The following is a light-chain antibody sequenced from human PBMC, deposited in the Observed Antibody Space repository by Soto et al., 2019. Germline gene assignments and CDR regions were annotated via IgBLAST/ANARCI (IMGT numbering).Light chain of an antibody. CDR1: QVISSY. Sequence: DIQLTQSPSLLSASVGDRVTVTCRASQVISSYLAWYQQKPGKAPKLLIYAASTLQVGVPSRFSISRSGTEFTLTISSLQPEDFATYYCQQLNSYPLTVGGGTKVEIK. CDR2: AAS. V-gene: IGKV1-9*01. CDR3: QQLNSYPLT. J-gene: IGKJ4*01.